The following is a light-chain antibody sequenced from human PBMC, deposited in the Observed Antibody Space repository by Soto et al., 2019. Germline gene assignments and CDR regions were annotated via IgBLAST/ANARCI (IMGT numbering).Light chain of an antibody. CDR3: NSYTSSSTRV. J-gene: IGLJ1*01. CDR1: RSDVGGYNY. V-gene: IGLV2-14*01. CDR2: DVS. Sequence: QLVLTQPASVSGSPGQSITISCTGTRSDVGGYNYVSWYQQHPGKAPKLMIYDVSNRPSGVSNRFSGSKSGNTASLTISGLQAEDEADYYCNSYTSSSTRVFGAGTKVTVL.